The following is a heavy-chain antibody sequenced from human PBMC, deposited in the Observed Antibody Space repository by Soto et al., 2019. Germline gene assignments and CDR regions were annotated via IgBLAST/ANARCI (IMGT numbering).Heavy chain of an antibody. CDR1: GYKFTTFW. V-gene: IGHV5-10-1*01. J-gene: IGHJ3*01. CDR3: ARPASGGSRDAFDV. CDR2: IDPTDSFT. D-gene: IGHD2-15*01. Sequence: ESLKISCKASGYKFTTFWLNWVRQTPGKGLEWLGRIDPTDSFTNYSPPFEGHVTISVDRSISTAYLQWNSLQASDTAIYYCARPASGGSRDAFDVWGQGTTVTVSS.